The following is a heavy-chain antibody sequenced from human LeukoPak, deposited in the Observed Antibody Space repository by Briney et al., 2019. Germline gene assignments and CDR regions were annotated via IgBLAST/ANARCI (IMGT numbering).Heavy chain of an antibody. J-gene: IGHJ6*03. CDR2: IKQDGSEK. CDR3: ARTATLLLWFGDRYYMDV. Sequence: GGSLRLSCAASGFTFSSYWMSWVRQAPGKGLEWVANIKQDGSEKYYVDSVKGRFTISRDNAKNSLYLQMNSLRAEDTAVYYCARTATLLLWFGDRYYMDVWGKGTTVTVSS. CDR1: GFTFSSYW. V-gene: IGHV3-7*01. D-gene: IGHD3-10*01.